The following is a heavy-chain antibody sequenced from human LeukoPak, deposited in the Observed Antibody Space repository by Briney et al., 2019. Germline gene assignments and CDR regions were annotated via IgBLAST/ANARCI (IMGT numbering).Heavy chain of an antibody. D-gene: IGHD3/OR15-3a*01. CDR3: ARWTNSYFGL. CDR2: ISSNGVDT. J-gene: IGHJ2*01. Sequence: GGSLRLSCAASGLSITSNGMHWVRQAPGKGLEDVSAISSNGVDTYYANSVKGRFIVSRDISKNTVYLQLGSLRADDMAVYYCARWTNSYFGLWGRGTLVTVSS. V-gene: IGHV3-64*01. CDR1: GLSITSNG.